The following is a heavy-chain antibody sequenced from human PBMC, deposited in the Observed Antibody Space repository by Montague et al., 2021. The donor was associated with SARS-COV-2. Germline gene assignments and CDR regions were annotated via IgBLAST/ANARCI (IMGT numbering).Heavy chain of an antibody. J-gene: IGHJ6*03. D-gene: IGHD3-10*01. Sequence: SETLSLTCAVHGGSFSTYSWNWIRRPPGKGLEWIGEIHHGGSTNYNPSLKSRVTISADTSKNQFSLKLTSVAAADTAVYYCAGLGDGVVPSPILGVGPYYSYYDVDVWGKGTTVTVSS. CDR1: GGSFSTYS. CDR3: AGLGDGVVPSPILGVGPYYSYYDVDV. V-gene: IGHV4-34*01. CDR2: IHHGGST.